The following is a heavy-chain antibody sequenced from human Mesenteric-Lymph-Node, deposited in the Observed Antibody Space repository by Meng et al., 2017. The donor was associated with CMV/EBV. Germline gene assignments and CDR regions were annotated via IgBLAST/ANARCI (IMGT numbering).Heavy chain of an antibody. CDR1: GYTFTSYG. D-gene: IGHD1-26*01. J-gene: IGHJ4*02. V-gene: IGHV1-18*01. CDR2: ISAYNGNT. CDR3: ARDMRGSDSYYFDY. Sequence: VAVKVSCKACGYTFTSYGISWVRQAPGQGLEWMGWISAYNGNTNYAQKLQGRVTMTTDTSTSTAYMELRSLRSDDTAVYYCARDMRGSDSYYFDYWGQGTLVTVSS.